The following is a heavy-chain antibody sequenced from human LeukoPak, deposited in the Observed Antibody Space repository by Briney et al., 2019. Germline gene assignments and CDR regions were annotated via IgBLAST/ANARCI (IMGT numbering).Heavy chain of an antibody. V-gene: IGHV4-28*03. CDR3: ARDKYQLPYEIDY. CDR1: GFTFSSYAM. J-gene: IGHJ4*02. Sequence: LRLSCAASGFTFSSYAMSWVRQAPGKGLEWIGYIYHSGTTYYNPSLQSRVTMSVDTSKNQFSLKLSSVTAVDTAVYYCARDKYQLPYEIDYWGQGTLVTVSS. CDR2: IYHSGTT. D-gene: IGHD2-2*01.